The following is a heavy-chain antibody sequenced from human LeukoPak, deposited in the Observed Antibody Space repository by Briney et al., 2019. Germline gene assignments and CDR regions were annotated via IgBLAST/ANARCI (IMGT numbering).Heavy chain of an antibody. V-gene: IGHV1-69*13. CDR2: IIPIFGTA. CDR1: GYTFTSYG. Sequence: SVKVSCKASGYTFTSYGISWVRQAPGQGLEWMGGIIPIFGTANYAQKFQGRVTITADESTSTAYMELSSLRSEDTAVYYCARARHPTPLYCSGGSCYSGFDYYYYGMDVWGQGTTVTVSS. CDR3: ARARHPTPLYCSGGSCYSGFDYYYYGMDV. J-gene: IGHJ6*02. D-gene: IGHD2-15*01.